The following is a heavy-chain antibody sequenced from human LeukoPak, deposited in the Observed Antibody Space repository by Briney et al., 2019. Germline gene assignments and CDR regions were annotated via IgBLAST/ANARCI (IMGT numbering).Heavy chain of an antibody. Sequence: ASVKVSCKASGYTFTGYYMHWVRQAPEQGLEWMGRINPNSGGTNYAQKFQGRVTMTRDTSISTAYMELSRLRSDDTAVYYCATAAAAGTSDFDYWGQGTLVTVSS. J-gene: IGHJ4*02. CDR1: GYTFTGYY. CDR2: INPNSGGT. D-gene: IGHD6-13*01. CDR3: ATAAAAGTSDFDY. V-gene: IGHV1-2*06.